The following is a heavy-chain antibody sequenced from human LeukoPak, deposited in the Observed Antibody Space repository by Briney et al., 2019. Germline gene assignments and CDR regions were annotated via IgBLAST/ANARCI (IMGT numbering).Heavy chain of an antibody. CDR1: GFTFSSYS. CDR3: AKVVSSSWMGGAFDI. D-gene: IGHD6-13*01. CDR2: ISSSSSYI. Sequence: PGGSLRLSCAASGFTFSSYSMNWVRQAPGKGLEWVSSISSSSSYIYYADSVKGRFTISRDNAKNSLYLQMNSLRAEDTAVYYCAKVVSSSWMGGAFDIWGQGTMVTVSS. V-gene: IGHV3-21*01. J-gene: IGHJ3*02.